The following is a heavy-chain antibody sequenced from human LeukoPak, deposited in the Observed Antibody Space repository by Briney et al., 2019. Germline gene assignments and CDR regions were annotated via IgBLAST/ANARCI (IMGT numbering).Heavy chain of an antibody. CDR2: VYYSGNT. V-gene: IGHV4-39*01. D-gene: IGHD5-12*01. J-gene: IGHJ4*02. CDR1: GGSISSNNYY. CDR3: AGISGYDLYFDY. Sequence: SETLSLTCTVSGGSISSNNYYWGWIRQPPGKGLEWIVSVYYSGNTYYNPSLKSRVTISVDTSKNQFSLKLSSVTAADSAVYYCAGISGYDLYFDYWGQGTLVTVSS.